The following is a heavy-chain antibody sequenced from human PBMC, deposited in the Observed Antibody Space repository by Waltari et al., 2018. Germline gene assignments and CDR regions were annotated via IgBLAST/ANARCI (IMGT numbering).Heavy chain of an antibody. CDR2: VSYSGTT. D-gene: IGHD5-12*01. J-gene: IGHJ3*01. CDR1: GFRITSNRHY. CDR3: ATYIGASVGTAAFDV. Sequence: QMQPQESGPRLVRPSATMYLICRFPGFRITSNRHYWAWIRQSPGQGLEWIGTVSYSGTTYISPSLKSRVSVSRDTSKNQVSLILGSVTAADMAVYYCATYIGASVGTAAFDVWGQGTMVTVSS. V-gene: IGHV4-39*01.